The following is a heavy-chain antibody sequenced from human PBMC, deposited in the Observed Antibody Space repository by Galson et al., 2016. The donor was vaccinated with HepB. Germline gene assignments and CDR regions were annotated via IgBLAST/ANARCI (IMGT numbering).Heavy chain of an antibody. CDR2: ISATGGTT. V-gene: IGHV3-23*01. CDR1: GFTFSSYA. D-gene: IGHD4-11*01. J-gene: IGHJ4*02. CDR3: ARDDYRVFGH. Sequence: SLRLSCAASGFTFSSYAMAWVRQAPGKGLQWVSAISATGGTTYYGESVKGRFTISRDNAKNSMYLQMNSLRVEDTAVYYCARDDYRVFGHWGQGTLVTVSS.